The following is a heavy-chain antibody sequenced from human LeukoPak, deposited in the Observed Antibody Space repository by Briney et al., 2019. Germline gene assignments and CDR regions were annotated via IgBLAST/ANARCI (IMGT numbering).Heavy chain of an antibody. CDR3: ATGGFGSSWYLNWFDP. Sequence: ASVKVSCKVSGYTLTELSMHWVRQAPGKGLEWMGGFDPEDGETIYAQKFQGRVTMTEDTSTDTAYMELSSLRSEDTAVYYCATGGFGSSWYLNWFDPWGQGTLVTVSS. J-gene: IGHJ5*02. CDR1: GYTLTELS. D-gene: IGHD6-13*01. V-gene: IGHV1-24*01. CDR2: FDPEDGET.